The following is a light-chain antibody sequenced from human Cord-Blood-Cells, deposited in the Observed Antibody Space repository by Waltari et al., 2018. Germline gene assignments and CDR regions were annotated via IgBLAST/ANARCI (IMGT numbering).Light chain of an antibody. J-gene: IGLJ2*01. V-gene: IGLV3-10*01. Sequence: SYELTQPPSVSVSPGQTARITCYGDALPKNYDYWYQQKSGQAPVLVIYEDSKRPSGIPERFSGSSSGTMATLTISGAQVEDEADYYCYSTDSSGNHRVFGGGTKLTVL. CDR1: ALPKNY. CDR2: EDS. CDR3: YSTDSSGNHRV.